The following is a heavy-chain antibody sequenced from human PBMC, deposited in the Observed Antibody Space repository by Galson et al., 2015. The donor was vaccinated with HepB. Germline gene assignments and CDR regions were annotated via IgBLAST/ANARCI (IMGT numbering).Heavy chain of an antibody. J-gene: IGHJ6*02. CDR2: IKQDGSEK. CDR1: GFTFSSYW. D-gene: IGHD3-3*01. CDR3: ARAGAVEWFPYYYYGMDV. Sequence: SLRLSCAASGFTFSSYWMSWVRQAPGKGLEWVANIKQDGSEKYYVDSVRGRSTISRDNAKNSLYLQMNSLRAEDTAVYYCARAGAVEWFPYYYYGMDVWGQGTTVTVSS. V-gene: IGHV3-7*03.